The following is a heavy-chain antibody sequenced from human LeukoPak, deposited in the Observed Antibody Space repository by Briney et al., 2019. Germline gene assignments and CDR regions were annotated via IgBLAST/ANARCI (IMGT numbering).Heavy chain of an antibody. Sequence: GESLKISCKGSGYSFTSYWIGWVRQMPGKGLEWMGIIYPGDSDTRYSPSFQGQVTISADKSISTAYLQWSSLKASDTAMYYCARPSNVWHYYGSGSYGYFDYWGQGTLVTVSS. V-gene: IGHV5-51*01. CDR1: GYSFTSYW. J-gene: IGHJ4*02. CDR3: ARPSNVWHYYGSGSYGYFDY. CDR2: IYPGDSDT. D-gene: IGHD3-10*01.